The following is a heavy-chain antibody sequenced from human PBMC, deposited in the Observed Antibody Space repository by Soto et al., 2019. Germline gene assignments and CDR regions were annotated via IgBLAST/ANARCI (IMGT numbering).Heavy chain of an antibody. CDR2: IIPILGIA. CDR3: ARAINKVVPAAYYYYGMDV. CDR1: GGTFSSYT. V-gene: IGHV1-69*02. J-gene: IGHJ6*02. D-gene: IGHD2-2*01. Sequence: ASVKVSCKASGGTFSSYTISWVRQAPGQGLEWMGRIIPILGIANYAQKFQGRVTITADTSASTAYMELSSLRSEDTAVYYCARAINKVVPAAYYYYGMDVWGQGTTVTVSS.